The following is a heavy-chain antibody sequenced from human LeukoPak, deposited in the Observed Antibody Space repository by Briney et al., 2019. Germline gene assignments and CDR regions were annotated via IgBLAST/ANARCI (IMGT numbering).Heavy chain of an antibody. CDR3: ARVDYDILTGYYNRNWFDP. CDR2: ISAYNGNT. CDR1: GYTFTSCG. J-gene: IGHJ5*02. V-gene: IGHV1-18*04. D-gene: IGHD3-9*01. Sequence: ASVKVSCKASGYTFTSCGISWVRQAPGQGLEWMGWISAYNGNTNYAQKLQGRVTMTTDTSTSTAYMELRSLRSDDTAVYYCARVDYDILTGYYNRNWFDPWGQGTLVTVSS.